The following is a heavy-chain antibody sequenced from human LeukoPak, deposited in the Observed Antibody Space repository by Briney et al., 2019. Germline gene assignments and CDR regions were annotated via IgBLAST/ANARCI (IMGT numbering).Heavy chain of an antibody. Sequence: GGSLRLSCAASGFTFSDYYMSWIRQAPGKGLEWVSYISSSSSTIYYADSVKGRFTISRDNAKNSLYLQMNSLRDEDTAVYYCAREGYSSGWYFVFDYWGQGTLVTVSS. CDR1: GFTFSDYY. CDR2: ISSSSSTI. V-gene: IGHV3-11*04. D-gene: IGHD6-19*01. CDR3: AREGYSSGWYFVFDY. J-gene: IGHJ4*02.